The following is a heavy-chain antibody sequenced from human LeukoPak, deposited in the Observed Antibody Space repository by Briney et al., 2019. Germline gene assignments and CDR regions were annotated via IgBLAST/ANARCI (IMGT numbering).Heavy chain of an antibody. CDR1: GIAFSSYD. Sequence: GGSLRLSCAASGIAFSSYDMNWVRQAPGKGLEWVGHIKNKTNGGTTDYAAPVKGRFIISRDDSKNTLYLQMNSLRTEDTAVYYCARGFCSSTNCYQGPFDFWGQGTLVTVSS. V-gene: IGHV3-15*01. D-gene: IGHD2-2*01. CDR2: IKNKTNGGTT. J-gene: IGHJ4*02. CDR3: ARGFCSSTNCYQGPFDF.